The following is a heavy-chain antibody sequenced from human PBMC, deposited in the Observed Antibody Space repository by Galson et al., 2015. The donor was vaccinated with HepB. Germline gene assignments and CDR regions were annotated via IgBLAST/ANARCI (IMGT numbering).Heavy chain of an antibody. CDR2: IYYSGST. CDR1: GGSISSSSYY. V-gene: IGHV4-39*01. CDR3: ARHARPDPGRFDY. J-gene: IGHJ4*02. Sequence: SLTCTVSGGSISSSSYYWGWIRQPPGKGLEWIGSIYYSGSTYYNPSLKSRVTISVDTSKNQFSLKLSSVTAADTAVYYCARHARPDPGRFDYWGQGTLVTVSS.